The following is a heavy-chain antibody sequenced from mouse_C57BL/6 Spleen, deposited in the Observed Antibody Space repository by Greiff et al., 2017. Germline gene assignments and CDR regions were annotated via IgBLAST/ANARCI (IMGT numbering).Heavy chain of an antibody. CDR2: IYPRDGST. Sequence: VQLQESDAELVKPGASVEISCKVSGYTFTDHSIHWMKQRPEKGLAWIGYIYPRDGSTKYNEKFKGKATLTADKSSSTAYMQLNSLTSEDSAVYVCARRGDYYGSSYDWYFDVWGTGTTVTVSS. D-gene: IGHD1-1*01. J-gene: IGHJ1*03. V-gene: IGHV1-78*01. CDR1: GYTFTDHS. CDR3: ARRGDYYGSSYDWYFDV.